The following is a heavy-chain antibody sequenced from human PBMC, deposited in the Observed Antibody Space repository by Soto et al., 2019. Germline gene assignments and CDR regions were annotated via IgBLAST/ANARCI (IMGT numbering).Heavy chain of an antibody. Sequence: LRLSCAASGFTFSSYGMHWVRQAPGKGLEWVAVISYDGSNKYYADSVKGRFTISRDNSKNTLYLQMNSLRAEDTAVYYCAKELEWFGELTQYYYYGMDVWGQGTTVTVSS. CDR1: GFTFSSYG. V-gene: IGHV3-30*18. CDR3: AKELEWFGELTQYYYYGMDV. CDR2: ISYDGSNK. J-gene: IGHJ6*02. D-gene: IGHD3-10*01.